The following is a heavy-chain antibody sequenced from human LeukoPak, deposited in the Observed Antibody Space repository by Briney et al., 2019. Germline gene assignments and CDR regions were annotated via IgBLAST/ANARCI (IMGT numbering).Heavy chain of an antibody. Sequence: GGSLRLSCAASGFTFDDYAMHWVRQAPGKGLEWVSGISWNSGSIGYADSVKGRFTISRDDAKNSLYLQMNSLRAEDTALYYCAKDRDFGGPFDYWGQGTLVTVSS. CDR1: GFTFDDYA. CDR2: ISWNSGSI. V-gene: IGHV3-9*01. D-gene: IGHD4-23*01. J-gene: IGHJ4*02. CDR3: AKDRDFGGPFDY.